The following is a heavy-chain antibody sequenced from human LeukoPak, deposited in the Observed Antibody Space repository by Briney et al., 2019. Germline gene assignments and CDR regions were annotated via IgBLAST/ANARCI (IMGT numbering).Heavy chain of an antibody. CDR3: ARDQEDIVVVPAAYSAPFDY. CDR1: GFTFSSYS. J-gene: IGHJ4*02. Sequence: PGGSLRLSCAASGFTFSSYSMNWVRQASGRGLEWVSSISSSSSYIYYADSVKGRFTISRDNAKNSLYLQMNSLRAEDTAVYYCARDQEDIVVVPAAYSAPFDYWGQGTLVTVSS. D-gene: IGHD2-2*01. V-gene: IGHV3-21*01. CDR2: ISSSSSYI.